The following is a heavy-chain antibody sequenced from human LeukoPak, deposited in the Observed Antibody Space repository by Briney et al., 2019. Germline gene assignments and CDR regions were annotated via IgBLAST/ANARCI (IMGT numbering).Heavy chain of an antibody. CDR3: ARDQFGVIIVTSQYYFDY. Sequence: GGSLRLSCAASGFTFDDYGMSWVRPAPGKWLEWVSGINWNGGSTGYADSVKGRFTISRDNAKNSLYLQMNRLRAEDTALYYCARDQFGVIIVTSQYYFDYWGQGTLVTVSP. J-gene: IGHJ4*02. D-gene: IGHD3-3*01. V-gene: IGHV3-20*04. CDR2: INWNGGST. CDR1: GFTFDDYG.